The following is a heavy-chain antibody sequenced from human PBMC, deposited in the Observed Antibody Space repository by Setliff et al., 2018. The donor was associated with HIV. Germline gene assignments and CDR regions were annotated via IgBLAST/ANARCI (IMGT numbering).Heavy chain of an antibody. V-gene: IGHV1-2*02. CDR2: INPNSGGK. CDR1: GYTFTGYH. Sequence: ASVKVSCKTSGYTFTGYHMHWVRQAPGQGLEWMGWINPNSGGKIYAQKFQDRVTMTRDTSSSTAYMELSRLRSDDTAVYYCATGGDSSGYYFLADYWGRGTLVTVSS. J-gene: IGHJ4*02. CDR3: ATGGDSSGYYFLADY. D-gene: IGHD3-22*01.